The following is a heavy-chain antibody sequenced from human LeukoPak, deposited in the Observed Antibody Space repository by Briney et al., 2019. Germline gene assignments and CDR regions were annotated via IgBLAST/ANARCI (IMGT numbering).Heavy chain of an antibody. CDR3: ARAPLHDRNDYYYPH. CDR2: MNAGNGDA. D-gene: IGHD3-10*01. Sequence: GASVRVSCKTSGYTFTEYGMHWVRQAPGQRLEWMAWMNAGNGDAKYSQKFQGRVTITRDTSASTAYMELSSLRSEDTGVYYCARAPLHDRNDYYYPHWGQGTVVTVSS. CDR1: GYTFTEYG. V-gene: IGHV1-3*01. J-gene: IGHJ1*01.